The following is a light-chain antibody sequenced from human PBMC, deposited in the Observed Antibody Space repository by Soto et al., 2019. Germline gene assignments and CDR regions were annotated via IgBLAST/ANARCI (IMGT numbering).Light chain of an antibody. CDR2: DAS. CDR1: QSVSRN. V-gene: IGKV3-11*01. J-gene: IGKJ5*01. CDR3: QQRSNWPPT. Sequence: EIVLTQSPATLCLSPGERATLSCRASQSVSRNLAWYQQKPGQAPRLLIYDASNRATGIPARFSGSGSGTDFTLTISSLEPEDFAVYYCQQRSNWPPTFGQGTRLEIK.